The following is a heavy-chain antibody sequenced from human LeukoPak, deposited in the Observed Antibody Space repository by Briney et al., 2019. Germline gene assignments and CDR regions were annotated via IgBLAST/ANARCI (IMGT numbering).Heavy chain of an antibody. CDR2: ISAYNGNS. V-gene: IGHV1-18*01. CDR1: GYTFTSYG. Sequence: ASVKVSCEASGYTFTSYGISWVRQAPGQGLEWMGWISAYNGNSNYAQKFQGRVTMTTDTSTSTAYMELRSLRSDDTAVYYCARGVYYYDSSGFYSNWFDPWGQGTLVTVSS. CDR3: ARGVYYYDSSGFYSNWFDP. D-gene: IGHD3-22*01. J-gene: IGHJ5*02.